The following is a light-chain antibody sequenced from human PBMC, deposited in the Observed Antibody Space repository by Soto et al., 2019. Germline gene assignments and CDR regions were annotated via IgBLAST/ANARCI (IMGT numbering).Light chain of an antibody. Sequence: QSALTQPASVSGSPGQSITISCTGTSSDVGSYNLVSWYQQHPDKAPKLMIYEGTKRHSGVSNRFSGSKSGNTASLTISGLQAEDEADYYCSSYAGDSTLVFGGGTKVTVL. V-gene: IGLV2-23*01. CDR1: SSDVGSYNL. CDR3: SSYAGDSTLV. J-gene: IGLJ2*01. CDR2: EGT.